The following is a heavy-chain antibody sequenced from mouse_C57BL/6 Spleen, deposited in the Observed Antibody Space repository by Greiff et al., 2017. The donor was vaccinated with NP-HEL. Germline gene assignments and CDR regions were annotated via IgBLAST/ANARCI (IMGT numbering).Heavy chain of an antibody. CDR3: ARDSSGYFFAY. Sequence: EVQRVESGPGMVKPSQSLSLTCTVTGYSITSGYDWHWIRHFPGNKLEWMGYISYSGRTNYNPSLKSRISITHDTSKNHFFLKLNSVTTEDTATYYCARDSSGYFFAYWGQGTLVTVSA. D-gene: IGHD3-2*02. J-gene: IGHJ3*01. CDR2: ISYSGRT. CDR1: GYSITSGYD. V-gene: IGHV3-1*01.